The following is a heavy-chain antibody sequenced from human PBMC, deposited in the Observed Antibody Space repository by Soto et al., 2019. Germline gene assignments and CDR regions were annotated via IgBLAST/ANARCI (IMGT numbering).Heavy chain of an antibody. CDR1: GYTFTSYA. J-gene: IGHJ6*02. Sequence: ASVKVSCKASGYTFTSYAMHWVRQAPGQRLEWMGWINAGNGNTKYSQKFQGRVTITRDTSASTAYVELSSLRSEDTAVYYRATSSSRGWDYYYYGMDVWGQGTTVTVSS. V-gene: IGHV1-3*01. CDR3: ATSSSRGWDYYYYGMDV. CDR2: INAGNGNT. D-gene: IGHD6-6*01.